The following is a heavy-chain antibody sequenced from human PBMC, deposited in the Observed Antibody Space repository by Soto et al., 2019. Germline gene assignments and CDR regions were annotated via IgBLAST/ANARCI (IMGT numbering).Heavy chain of an antibody. D-gene: IGHD2-15*01. CDR3: ARGSCSGGSCYYFDY. J-gene: IGHJ4*02. Sequence: SLTLSCAGSGFTFSGYALSRVRQAPGKGLEWVSAISGSGGSTYYADSVKGRFTISRDNAKNTLYLQMNSLRAEDTALYHCARGSCSGGSCYYFDYWGQGTLVTVSS. CDR1: GFTFSGYA. CDR2: ISGSGGST. V-gene: IGHV3-23*01.